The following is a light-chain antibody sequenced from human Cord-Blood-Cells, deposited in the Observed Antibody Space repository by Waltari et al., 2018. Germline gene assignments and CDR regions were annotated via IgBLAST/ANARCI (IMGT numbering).Light chain of an antibody. V-gene: IGKV1-8*01. CDR1: QGISSY. Sequence: AIRMTQSPSSFSPSTGHRVTLTCRAGQGISSYLAWYQQKPGKAPKLLIYAASTLQSWVPSRFSGSGSGTDFTLTISCLQSEDFATYYCQQYYSYPYTFGQGTKLEIK. CDR3: QQYYSYPYT. J-gene: IGKJ2*01. CDR2: AAS.